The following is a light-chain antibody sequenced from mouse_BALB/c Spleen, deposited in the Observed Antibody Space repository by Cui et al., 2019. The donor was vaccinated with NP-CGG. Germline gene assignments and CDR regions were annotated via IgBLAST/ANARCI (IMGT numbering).Light chain of an antibody. CDR1: TGAVTTHNY. CDR2: GTN. CDR3: ALWYSNHWV. V-gene: IGLV1*01. Sequence: QAVVTQESALTTSPGETVTLTCRSSTGAVTTHNYANWFQEKPDHLFTGLIGGTNNRAPGVPARFSGSLIGDKAALTITGAQTEDEAIYFCALWYSNHWVFGGGTKLTVL. J-gene: IGLJ1*01.